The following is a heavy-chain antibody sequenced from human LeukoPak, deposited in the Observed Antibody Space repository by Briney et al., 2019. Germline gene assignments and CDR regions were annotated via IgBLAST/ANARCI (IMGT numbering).Heavy chain of an antibody. V-gene: IGHV3-23*01. CDR2: ISGRDGST. J-gene: IGHJ3*02. CDR1: GFTFSSYA. Sequence: GGSLRLSCAASGFTFSSYAMSWVRQAPGKGLEWVSSISGRDGSTYYADSVKGRFTISRDNSKNTLYLQMNSLRAEDTALYYCAKSPYYDDPAMGAFDIWGQGTMVTVSS. CDR3: AKSPYYDDPAMGAFDI. D-gene: IGHD3-22*01.